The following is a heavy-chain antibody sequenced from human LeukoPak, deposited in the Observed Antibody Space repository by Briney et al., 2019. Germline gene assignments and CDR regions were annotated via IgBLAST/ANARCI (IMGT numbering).Heavy chain of an antibody. CDR2: IYHSGST. V-gene: IGHV4-30-2*01. Sequence: TSETLSLTCTVSGGSISSGGYYWSWIRQPPGKGLEWIGYIYHSGSTYYNPSLKSRVTISVDRSKNQFSLKLSSVTAADTAVYYCARDPPDRAFDYWGQGTLVTVSS. CDR3: ARDPPDRAFDY. J-gene: IGHJ4*02. CDR1: GGSISSGGYY. D-gene: IGHD1-14*01.